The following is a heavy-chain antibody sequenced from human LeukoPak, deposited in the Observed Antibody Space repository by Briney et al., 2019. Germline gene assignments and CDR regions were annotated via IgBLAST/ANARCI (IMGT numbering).Heavy chain of an antibody. CDR2: INHSGST. CDR1: GGSSSGYY. J-gene: IGHJ4*01. Sequence: SETLSLTCAVYGGSSSGYYWSWIRQPPGKGLEWIGEINHSGSTNYNPSLKSRVTISVDTSKNQFSLKLSSVTAADTAVYYCATIPDDSSGYYGNDYWGHGTLVTVSS. CDR3: ATIPDDSSGYYGNDY. V-gene: IGHV4-34*01. D-gene: IGHD3-22*01.